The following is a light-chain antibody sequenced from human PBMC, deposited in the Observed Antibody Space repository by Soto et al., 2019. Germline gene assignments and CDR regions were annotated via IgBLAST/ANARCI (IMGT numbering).Light chain of an antibody. CDR1: QSIANN. V-gene: IGKV3-15*01. J-gene: IGKJ1*01. CDR3: QQYNSYSPT. CDR2: GAS. Sequence: DIMLTQSPGTLSLSPGERATLYSRASQSIANNLAWYQQKPGQAPRLLIYGASRRATGVPARFSGSGSGTEFTLTISSLHPDDFATYYCQQYNSYSPTFGQGTKVDIK.